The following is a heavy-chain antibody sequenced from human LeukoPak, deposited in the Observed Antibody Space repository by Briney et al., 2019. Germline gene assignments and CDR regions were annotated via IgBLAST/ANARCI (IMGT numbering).Heavy chain of an antibody. CDR2: ISSSSSYI. Sequence: PGGSLRLSCAASGFTFSSYSMNWVRQAPGKGLEWVSSISSSSSYIYYADSVKGRFTISRDNAKNSLYLQMNSLRAEDTAVYYCVNGRTLGYCSSTSCPPWDYWGQGTLVTVSS. CDR3: VNGRTLGYCSSTSCPPWDY. CDR1: GFTFSSYS. V-gene: IGHV3-21*01. D-gene: IGHD2-2*01. J-gene: IGHJ4*02.